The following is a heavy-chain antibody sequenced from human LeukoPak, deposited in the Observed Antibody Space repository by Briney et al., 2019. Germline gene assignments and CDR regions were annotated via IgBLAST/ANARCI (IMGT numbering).Heavy chain of an antibody. CDR1: GYTFTNYY. CDR2: IIPDSGGA. V-gene: IGHV1-2*02. CDR3: STEDKYCGGANCGKY. J-gene: IGHJ4*02. D-gene: IGHD2-21*01. Sequence: GASVKVSCTTSGYTFTNYYVHWVRQAPGQGLEWMGYIIPDSGGADYDQRFQGRVTMTRDKSISTVYMELSSLRSDDTAVYYCSTEDKYCGGANCGKYWGQGTLVTVSS.